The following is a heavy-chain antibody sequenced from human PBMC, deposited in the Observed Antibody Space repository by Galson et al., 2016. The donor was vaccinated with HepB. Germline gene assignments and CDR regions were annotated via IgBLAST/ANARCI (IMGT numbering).Heavy chain of an antibody. Sequence: SETLSLTCTVSGGSITSNYWSWIRQPAGKGLEWIGRTRSSDETIHNPSLENRPTISVHTFKKQVSLSLSSVTAADTALYFCARDLGGTYLYWGQGILVSVSS. V-gene: IGHV4-4*07. CDR3: ARDLGGTYLY. CDR2: TRSSDET. CDR1: GGSITSNY. J-gene: IGHJ4*02. D-gene: IGHD1-26*01.